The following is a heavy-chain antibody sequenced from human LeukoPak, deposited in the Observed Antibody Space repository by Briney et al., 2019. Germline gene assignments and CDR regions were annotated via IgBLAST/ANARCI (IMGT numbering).Heavy chain of an antibody. D-gene: IGHD2-2*02. V-gene: IGHV4-34*01. CDR3: ARGLKYCSSTSCYRYYYYYYYMDV. CDR2: INHSGST. Sequence: SETLSLTCAVYGGSFSGYYWSWIRQPPGKGLEWIGEINHSGSTNYNPSLKSRVTISVDTSNNQFSLKLSSVTAADTAVYYCARGLKYCSSTSCYRYYYYYYYMDVWGKGTTVTVSS. J-gene: IGHJ6*03. CDR1: GGSFSGYY.